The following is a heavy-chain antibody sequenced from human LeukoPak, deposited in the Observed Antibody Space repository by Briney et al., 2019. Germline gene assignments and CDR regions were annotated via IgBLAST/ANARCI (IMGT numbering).Heavy chain of an antibody. Sequence: GGSLRLSCAASGFTFSSYAMSWVRQAPGKGLEWVSGISGSGGSTYYADSVKGRFTISRDNSKNTLYLQMNSLRAEDTAVYYCAKDYYDSEFPYFDYWGQGTLVTVSS. CDR3: AKDYYDSEFPYFDY. CDR1: GFTFSSYA. CDR2: ISGSGGST. J-gene: IGHJ4*02. D-gene: IGHD3-22*01. V-gene: IGHV3-23*01.